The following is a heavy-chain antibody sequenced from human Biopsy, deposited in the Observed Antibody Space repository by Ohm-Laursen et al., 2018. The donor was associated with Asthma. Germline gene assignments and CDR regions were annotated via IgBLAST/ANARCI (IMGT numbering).Heavy chain of an antibody. D-gene: IGHD3-3*02. CDR3: ARTFHFWSPYHAEHYQL. CDR1: GVNVTNNY. Sequence: SLRLSCAAPGVNVTNNYMSWVRQVPGKGLEWVANIKHDGTEKNHVDSLKGRFTISRDNAKNSLYLQMNSLRAEDTAVYYCARTFHFWSPYHAEHYQLWGQGTLVTVSS. V-gene: IGHV3-7*01. CDR2: IKHDGTEK. J-gene: IGHJ1*01.